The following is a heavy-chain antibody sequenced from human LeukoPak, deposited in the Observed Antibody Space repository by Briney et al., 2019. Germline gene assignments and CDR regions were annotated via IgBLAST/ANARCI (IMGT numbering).Heavy chain of an antibody. V-gene: IGHV3-23*01. CDR3: ARALTIFGVGDYYYGMDV. D-gene: IGHD3-3*01. CDR2: ISGSGGST. CDR1: GFTFSSYA. Sequence: GGSLRLSCAASGFTFSSYAMSWVRQAPGKGLEWVSAISGSGGSTYYADSVKGRFTISRDNSKNTLYLQMNSLRAEDTAVYYCARALTIFGVGDYYYGMDVWGQGTTVTVSS. J-gene: IGHJ6*02.